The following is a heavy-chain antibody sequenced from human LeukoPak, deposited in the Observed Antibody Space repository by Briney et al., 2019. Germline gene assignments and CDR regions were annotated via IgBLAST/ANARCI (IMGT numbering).Heavy chain of an antibody. CDR3: AKAQHYYDSSGYSLRSAFDY. V-gene: IGHV3-30*02. CDR1: GFTFSSYG. CDR2: IRYDGSNK. Sequence: HPGGSLRLSCAASGFTFSSYGMHWVRQAPGKGLEWVAFIRYDGSNKYYADSVKGRFTISRDNSKNTLYLQMNSLRAEDTAVYYCAKAQHYYDSSGYSLRSAFDYWGQGTLVTVSS. D-gene: IGHD3-22*01. J-gene: IGHJ4*02.